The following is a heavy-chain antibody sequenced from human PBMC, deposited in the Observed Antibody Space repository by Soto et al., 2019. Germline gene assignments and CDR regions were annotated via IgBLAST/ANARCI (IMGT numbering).Heavy chain of an antibody. Sequence: QVQLQESGPGLVKPSETLSLTCTVSGGSISGGDYYWTWIRQSPGKGLEWIGNIYYTGTTYYNPSLKSRVTISVDTSNNQFSLSLNSVTATDMAVYYWARGMGMIRRHDSWGQGTLVIVST. CDR1: GGSISGGDYY. CDR3: ARGMGMIRRHDS. CDR2: IYYTGTT. J-gene: IGHJ4*02. V-gene: IGHV4-30-4*01. D-gene: IGHD3-22*01.